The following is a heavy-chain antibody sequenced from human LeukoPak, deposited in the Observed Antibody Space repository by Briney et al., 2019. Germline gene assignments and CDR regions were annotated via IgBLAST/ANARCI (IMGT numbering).Heavy chain of an antibody. CDR1: GRPITLSKYT. CDR2: IYYSGST. V-gene: IGHV4-39*07. Sequence: SQTLSLTCTVSGRPITLSKYTWSSIPQSPVTDRTNPGSIYYSGSTYYNPSLKSRVTISVDTSKDQFSLKLTSVTAADTAVYYCAITPGPFDSTTNYYPFDYWGQGTLVTVSS. D-gene: IGHD2/OR15-2a*01. CDR3: AITPGPFDSTTNYYPFDY. J-gene: IGHJ4*02.